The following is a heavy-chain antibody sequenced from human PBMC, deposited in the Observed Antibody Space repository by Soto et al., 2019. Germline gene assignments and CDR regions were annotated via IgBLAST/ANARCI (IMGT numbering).Heavy chain of an antibody. CDR2: IIPILGIA. Sequence: QVQLVQSGAEVKKPGSSVKVSCKASGGTFSSYTISWVRQAPGQGLEWMGRIIPILGIANYAQKFQGRVTITADKSTSTAYMELSSLRSEDTAVYYRASNLGYCTNGVCYLDYWGQGTLVTVSS. CDR1: GGTFSSYT. D-gene: IGHD2-8*01. J-gene: IGHJ4*02. V-gene: IGHV1-69*02. CDR3: ASNLGYCTNGVCYLDY.